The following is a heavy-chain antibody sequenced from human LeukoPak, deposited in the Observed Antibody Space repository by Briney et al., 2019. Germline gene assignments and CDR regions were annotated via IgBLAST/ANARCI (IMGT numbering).Heavy chain of an antibody. CDR3: ARGFDTAMVTFNY. V-gene: IGHV1-2*02. CDR2: INPNSGGT. J-gene: IGHJ4*02. D-gene: IGHD5-18*01. Sequence: ASVKVSCKASGYTFTGYYVHWVRQAPGQGLEWMGWINPNSGGTNYAQKFQGRVTMTRDTSISTAHMELSRLRSDDTAVYYCARGFDTAMVTFNYWGQGTLVTVSS. CDR1: GYTFTGYY.